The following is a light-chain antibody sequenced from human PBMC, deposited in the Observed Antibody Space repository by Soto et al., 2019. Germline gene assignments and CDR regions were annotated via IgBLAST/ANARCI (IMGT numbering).Light chain of an antibody. CDR1: QSISSW. CDR3: QQSYSTPRT. J-gene: IGKJ1*01. V-gene: IGKV1-39*01. Sequence: DIQMTQSPSTLSASVGDRVTIPCRASQSISSWLAWYQQKPGKAPKLLIYDASSLQSGVPSRFSGSGSGPDFTLTISSLQPEDFATYYCQQSYSTPRTFGQGTEVDIK. CDR2: DAS.